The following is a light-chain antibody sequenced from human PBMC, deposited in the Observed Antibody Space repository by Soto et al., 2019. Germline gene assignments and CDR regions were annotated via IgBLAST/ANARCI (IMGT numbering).Light chain of an antibody. CDR3: QQYNSYPWT. CDR2: DAS. CDR1: QSVGSW. Sequence: DIQMTQSPPTLSASVGDRVIVTCRATQSVGSWLAWYQQSPGKAPKLLMYDASSLEGGVPSRFSGSGSGTEFTLNITSLQPEDFATYYCQQYNSYPWTFGQGTKVE. J-gene: IGKJ1*01. V-gene: IGKV1-5*01.